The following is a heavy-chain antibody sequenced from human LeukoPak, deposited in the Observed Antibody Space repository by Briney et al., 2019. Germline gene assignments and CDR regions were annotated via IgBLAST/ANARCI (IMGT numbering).Heavy chain of an antibody. J-gene: IGHJ4*02. V-gene: IGHV3-23*01. D-gene: IGHD6-19*01. CDR2: ISGSGGYT. Sequence: GGSLRLSCAASGFTFSSYAMSWVRQDPGRGLEWVSAISGSGGYTWYADSMKGRFTISRDNSKNTLYLQMDSLRAEDTAVYYCAKEPIAVAGTFDYWGQGTLVTVSS. CDR3: AKEPIAVAGTFDY. CDR1: GFTFSSYA.